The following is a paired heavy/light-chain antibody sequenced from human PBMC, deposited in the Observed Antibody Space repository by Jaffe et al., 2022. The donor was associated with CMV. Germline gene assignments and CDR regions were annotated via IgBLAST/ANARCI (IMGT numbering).Heavy chain of an antibody. D-gene: IGHD1-26*01. CDR1: GYTFTGYY. Sequence: QVQLVQSGAEVKKPGASVKVSCKASGYTFTGYYMHWVRQAPGQGLEWMGWINPNSGGTNYAQKFQGWVTMTRDTSISTAYMELSRLRSDDTAVYYCARDVVTTVTTDGIVGASDAFDIWGQGTMVTVSS. CDR3: ARDVVTTVTTDGIVGASDAFDI. J-gene: IGHJ3*02. V-gene: IGHV1-2*04. CDR2: INPNSGGT.
Light chain of an antibody. CDR1: KLGDKY. Sequence: SYELTQPPSVSVSPGQTASITCSGDKLGDKYACWYQQKPGQSPVLVIYQDSKRPSGIPERFSGSNSGNTATLTISGTQAMDEADYYCQAWDSSTAIFGTGTKVTVL. V-gene: IGLV3-1*01. CDR3: QAWDSSTAI. CDR2: QDS. J-gene: IGLJ1*01.